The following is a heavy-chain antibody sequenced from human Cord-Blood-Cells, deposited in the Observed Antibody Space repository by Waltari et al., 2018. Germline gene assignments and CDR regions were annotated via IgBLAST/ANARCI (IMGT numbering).Heavy chain of an antibody. V-gene: IGHV4-30-2*01. D-gene: IGHD3-3*01. CDR3: ARDRKDFWSGYYYYYGMDV. CDR2: IYLSGST. CDR1: GGSISSGGYS. J-gene: IGHJ6*02. Sequence: QLQLQESGSGLVKPSQTLSLTCAVSGGSISSGGYSWSWIRQPPGKGLEWIGYIYLSGSTYSNPSLKSRVTISVDRSKNQFSLKLSSVTAADTAVYYCARDRKDFWSGYYYYYGMDVWGQGTTVTVSS.